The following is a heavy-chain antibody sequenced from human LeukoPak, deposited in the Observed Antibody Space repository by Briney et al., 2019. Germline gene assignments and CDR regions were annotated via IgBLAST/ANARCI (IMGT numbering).Heavy chain of an antibody. Sequence: PLQTLSLTCTVPVGSIKTADYYWSWIRQPPGIGLEWIGYIYCRVTTYYKASLKCRLTRTVGTSKNQFSLKLSYVTAADTAVYYCARVFYGLGSYTAYYFDYWGQGTLVTVSS. D-gene: IGHD3-10*01. CDR3: ARVFYGLGSYTAYYFDY. CDR2: IYCRVTT. V-gene: IGHV4-30-4*01. CDR1: VGSIKTADYY. J-gene: IGHJ4*02.